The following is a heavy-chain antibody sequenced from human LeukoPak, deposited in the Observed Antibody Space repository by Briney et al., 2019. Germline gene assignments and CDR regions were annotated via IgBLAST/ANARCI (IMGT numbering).Heavy chain of an antibody. CDR3: ARLNDEFGVLIPSLDS. V-gene: IGHV4-39*01. J-gene: IGHJ4*02. CDR2: IYYSGST. D-gene: IGHD3-3*01. CDR1: GGSISSSSYY. Sequence: PSETLSLTCTVSGGSISSSSYYWGWLRQSPGKGLEWIGNIYYSGSTSYNPSLKSRVTISIDTSKNQFSLKLSSVTAADTAVYYCARLNDEFGVLIPSLDSWGQGTLVTVSS.